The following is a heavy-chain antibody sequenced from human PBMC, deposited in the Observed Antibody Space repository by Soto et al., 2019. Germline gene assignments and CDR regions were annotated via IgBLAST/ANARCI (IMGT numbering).Heavy chain of an antibody. CDR3: AKVFASGWYCSVLY. V-gene: IGHV3-23*01. CDR1: GFTFSTYA. J-gene: IGHJ4*02. Sequence: GGSLRLSCAASGFTFSTYAMSWVRQAPGKGLEWVSAISGSGGSTYYADSVKGRFTIPRDNSKNTLYLQMNSLRAEDTAVYYCAKVFASGWYCSVLYWCPAPLVT. CDR2: ISGSGGST. D-gene: IGHD6-19*01.